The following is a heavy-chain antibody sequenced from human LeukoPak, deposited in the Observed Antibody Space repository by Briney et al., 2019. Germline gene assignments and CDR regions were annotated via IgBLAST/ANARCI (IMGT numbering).Heavy chain of an antibody. Sequence: SETLSLTCAVYGGSFSGYYWSWIRQPPGKGLEWIGEINHSGSTNYNPSLKSRVTISVDTSKNQFSLKLSSVTAADTAVYYCARGNCSSTSCYGGEGERDRTLDYWAREPWSPSPQ. V-gene: IGHV4-34*01. CDR1: GGSFSGYY. CDR3: ARGNCSSTSCYGGEGERDRTLDY. J-gene: IGHJ4*02. D-gene: IGHD2-2*01. CDR2: INHSGST.